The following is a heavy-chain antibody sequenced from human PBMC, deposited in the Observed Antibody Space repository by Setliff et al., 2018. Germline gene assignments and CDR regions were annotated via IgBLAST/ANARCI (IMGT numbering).Heavy chain of an antibody. J-gene: IGHJ6*02. V-gene: IGHV3-7*01. Sequence: GSLRLSCAASGFTFSSYAMSWVRQAPGKGLEWVANIKQDGSEKYYVDSVKGRFTISRDNAKNSLYLQMNSLRAEDTAVYYCARDHVYGSQYYYYYYGMDVWGQGTTVTVSS. CDR1: GFTFSSYA. CDR2: IKQDGSEK. D-gene: IGHD3-10*01. CDR3: ARDHVYGSQYYYYYYGMDV.